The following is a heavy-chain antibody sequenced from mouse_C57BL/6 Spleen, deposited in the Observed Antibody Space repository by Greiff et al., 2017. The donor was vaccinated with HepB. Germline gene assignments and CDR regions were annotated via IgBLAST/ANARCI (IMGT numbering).Heavy chain of an antibody. CDR2: ISYDGSN. CDR3: ARDRWEYFDV. CDR1: GYSITSGYY. Sequence: VQLQQSGPGLVKPSQSLSLTCSVTGYSITSGYYWNWIRQFPGNKLEWMGYISYDGSNNYNPSLKNRISITRDTSKNQFFLKLNSVTTEDTATYYCARDRWEYFDVWGTGTTVTVSS. V-gene: IGHV3-6*01. J-gene: IGHJ1*03. D-gene: IGHD2-3*01.